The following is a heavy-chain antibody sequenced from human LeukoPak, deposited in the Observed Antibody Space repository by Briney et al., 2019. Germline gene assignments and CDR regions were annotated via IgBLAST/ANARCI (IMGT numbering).Heavy chain of an antibody. D-gene: IGHD6-19*01. Sequence: SETLSLTCTVSGGSITSSSYYWGWIRQPPGKGLEWIGSIYYSGSTYYNPSLKSRVTISVDTSKNQFYLKVNSVTAADTALYFCVVAVAAIDYWGHGLLVTVSS. CDR3: VVAVAAIDY. V-gene: IGHV4-39*01. CDR1: GGSITSSSYY. J-gene: IGHJ4*01. CDR2: IYYSGST.